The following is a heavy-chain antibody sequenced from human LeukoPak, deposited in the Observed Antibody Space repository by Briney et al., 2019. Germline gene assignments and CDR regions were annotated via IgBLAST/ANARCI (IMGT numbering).Heavy chain of an antibody. CDR3: ARGGRALRIPVYYFDN. CDR1: VYGFTCYY. D-gene: IGHD5-12*01. J-gene: IGHJ4*02. V-gene: IGHV1-2*02. CDR2: CNLNSGGT. Sequence: ASVKVSCKGAVYGFTCYYIYWVRKGHGPGMEWEGWCNLNSGGTTYSQTFQGRVIMTRDTSISDDYMELSRLRSDDTAVYYRARGGRALRIPVYYFDNWGQGNLVTVSS.